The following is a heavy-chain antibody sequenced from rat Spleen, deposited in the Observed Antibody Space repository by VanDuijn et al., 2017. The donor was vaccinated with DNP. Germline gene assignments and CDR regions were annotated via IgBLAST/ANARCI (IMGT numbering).Heavy chain of an antibody. CDR3: ARWNIGTSTLDY. CDR1: AYSITTNY. CDR2: ISYSGST. Sequence: EVQLQASGPGLVKPSQSLSLTCSVTAYSITTNYWGWIRKFPGNKMEWVGHISYSGSTSYNPSLKSRISITRDTSKNQFFLQLSSVTTEDTATYYCARWNIGTSTLDYWGQGVMVTVSS. J-gene: IGHJ2*01. D-gene: IGHD1-5*01. V-gene: IGHV3-1*01.